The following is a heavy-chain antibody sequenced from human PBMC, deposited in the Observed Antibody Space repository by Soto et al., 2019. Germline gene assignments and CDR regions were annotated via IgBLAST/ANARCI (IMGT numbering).Heavy chain of an antibody. D-gene: IGHD3-22*01. V-gene: IGHV1-69*13. J-gene: IGHJ5*02. CDR1: GGTFSSYA. CDR2: IIPIFGTA. CDR3: AREIASVVVITTGLGWFDH. Sequence: SVKVSCKASGGTFSSYAISWVRQAPGQGLEWMGGIIPIFGTANYAQKFQGRVTITADESTSTAYMELSSLRSEDTAVYYCAREIASVVVITTGLGWFDHWGQGALVTVSS.